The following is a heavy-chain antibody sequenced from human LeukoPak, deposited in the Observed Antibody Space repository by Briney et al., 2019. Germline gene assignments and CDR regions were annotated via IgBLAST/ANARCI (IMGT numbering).Heavy chain of an antibody. CDR3: AKDRAQQLVLDF. V-gene: IGHV3-23*01. D-gene: IGHD6-13*01. CDR1: GFTFSSYA. Sequence: VSLRLSCAASGFTFSSYAMSWVRQAPGKGLEWVSAIIGSGSSTYYADSVKGRFTISRDNSKNTLFLQMNSLRAEDTAVYYCAKDRAQQLVLDFWGQGTLVTVS. CDR2: IIGSGSST. J-gene: IGHJ4*02.